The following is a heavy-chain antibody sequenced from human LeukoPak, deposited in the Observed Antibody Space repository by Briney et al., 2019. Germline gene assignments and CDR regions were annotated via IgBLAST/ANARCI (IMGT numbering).Heavy chain of an antibody. D-gene: IGHD2-21*02. V-gene: IGHV1-69*05. CDR2: IIPIFGTA. Sequence: GASVKVSCKASGGAFRSYAISWVRQAPGQGLEWMGRIIPIFGTANYAQKFQGRVTITTDESTSTAYMELSSLRSEDTAVYYCAREESDRSYYYYYMDVWGKGTTVTVSS. J-gene: IGHJ6*03. CDR3: AREESDRSYYYYYMDV. CDR1: GGAFRSYA.